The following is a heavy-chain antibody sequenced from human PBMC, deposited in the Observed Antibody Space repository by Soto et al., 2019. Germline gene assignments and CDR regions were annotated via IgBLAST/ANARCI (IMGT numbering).Heavy chain of an antibody. V-gene: IGHV3-66*01. D-gene: IGHD3-16*01. Sequence: EVQLVESGGGLVQPGGSLRLSCAASGFTVSTKYMSWVRQAPGKGLEWVSVIDSGGSTFYAASVRGRLTISIDNPKTTSNLQTNSPRAEATAVYYCARDPWAAAYWGQGTLVTVCS. CDR2: IDSGGST. CDR3: ARDPWAAAY. CDR1: GFTVSTKY. J-gene: IGHJ4*02.